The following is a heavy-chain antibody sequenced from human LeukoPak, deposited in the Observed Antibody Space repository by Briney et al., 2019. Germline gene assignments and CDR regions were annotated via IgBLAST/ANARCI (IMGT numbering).Heavy chain of an antibody. V-gene: IGHV4-59*01. CDR1: GGSISSYY. CDR3: ARRPHNYYDSSGYYFDP. J-gene: IGHJ5*02. D-gene: IGHD3-22*01. CDR2: IYYSGST. Sequence: SETLSLTCTVSGGSISSYYWSWIRQAPGKGLEWIGYIYYSGSTNYNPSLKSRVTISVDTSKNQFSLKLSSVTAADTAVYYCARRPHNYYDSSGYYFDPWGQGTLVTVSS.